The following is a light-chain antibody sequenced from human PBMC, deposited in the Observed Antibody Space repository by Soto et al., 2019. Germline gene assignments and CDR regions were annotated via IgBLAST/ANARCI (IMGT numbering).Light chain of an antibody. Sequence: EIVLTQSPATLSLSPGERATLSCRASQSVSNNYLAWYQKKPGQAPRLLIYGASNRATGIPDRFSGSGSGTDFNLTISRLETEDFAVYLCQQRSNWPWSFGQGTKVDIK. CDR1: QSVSNNY. V-gene: IGKV3D-20*02. CDR3: QQRSNWPWS. CDR2: GAS. J-gene: IGKJ1*01.